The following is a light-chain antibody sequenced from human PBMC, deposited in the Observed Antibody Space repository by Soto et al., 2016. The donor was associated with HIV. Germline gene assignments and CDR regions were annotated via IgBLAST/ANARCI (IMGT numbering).Light chain of an antibody. Sequence: SFVLTQPPSVSVAPGKTARFTCGGDNIGSKTVHWYQQKPGQAPVLVVHDDGDRPSGIPERFSGSNSGNTATLTISRVEARDEADYYCQVWDGGSDVVFGGGTKLTVL. J-gene: IGLJ2*01. CDR2: DDG. CDR3: QVWDGGSDVV. V-gene: IGLV3-21*03. CDR1: NIGSKT.